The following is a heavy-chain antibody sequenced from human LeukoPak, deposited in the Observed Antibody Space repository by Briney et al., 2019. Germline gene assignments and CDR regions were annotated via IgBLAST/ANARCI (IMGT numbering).Heavy chain of an antibody. J-gene: IGHJ5*02. CDR2: IFYSGGT. V-gene: IGHV4-39*07. D-gene: IGHD6-13*01. CDR3: AGGIGYATSPADH. Sequence: SETLSLTCTVSGGSINTPNYYWGWIRQTPGKGLEWIGNIFYSGGTYYSPSLTSRVTMSLDTSKNHFSLSLNSVTAADTAVYFCAGGIGYATSPADHLGQGTLVIVSS. CDR1: GGSINTPNYY.